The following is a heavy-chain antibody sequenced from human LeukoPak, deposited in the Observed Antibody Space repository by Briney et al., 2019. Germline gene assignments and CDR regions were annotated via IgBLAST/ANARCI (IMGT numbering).Heavy chain of an antibody. CDR3: ARPNIRYCSGGACSNDGSDY. V-gene: IGHV4-39*07. J-gene: IGHJ4*02. CDR1: GGSFSSSNYY. CDR2: IYYSGST. Sequence: SETLSLTCAVYGGSFSSSNYYWGWIRQPPGKGLVWIGSIYYSGSTYYSLSLKSRVTISVDTAKNQFSLKLSSVTAAEQAVYYCARPNIRYCSGGACSNDGSDYWGQGTLVTVSS. D-gene: IGHD2-15*01.